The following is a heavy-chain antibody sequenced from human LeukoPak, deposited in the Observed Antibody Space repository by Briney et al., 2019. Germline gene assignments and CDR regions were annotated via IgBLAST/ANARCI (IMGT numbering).Heavy chain of an antibody. D-gene: IGHD3-22*01. J-gene: IGHJ4*02. Sequence: GGSLRLSCAASGFTFSSYAMSWVRQAPGKGLEWVSAISGSGGSTYYADSVKGRFTISRDNSKSTLYLQMNSLRAEDTAVYYCAKARLSSGYYPFDYWGQGTLVTVSS. CDR2: ISGSGGST. CDR1: GFTFSSYA. V-gene: IGHV3-23*01. CDR3: AKARLSSGYYPFDY.